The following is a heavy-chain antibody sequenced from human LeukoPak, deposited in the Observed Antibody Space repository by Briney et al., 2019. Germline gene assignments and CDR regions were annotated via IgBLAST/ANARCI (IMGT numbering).Heavy chain of an antibody. CDR2: INPNSGGT. CDR3: ARALAAAAGPRD. J-gene: IGHJ4*02. CDR1: GYTFTGYY. D-gene: IGHD6-13*01. Sequence: ASVKVSCKASGYTFTGYYMHLVRQAPGQGLDWMGRINPNSGGTNYAQKFQGRVTMTRDTSISTAYMELSRLRSDDTAVYYCARALAAAAGPRDWGQGTLVTVSS. V-gene: IGHV1-2*06.